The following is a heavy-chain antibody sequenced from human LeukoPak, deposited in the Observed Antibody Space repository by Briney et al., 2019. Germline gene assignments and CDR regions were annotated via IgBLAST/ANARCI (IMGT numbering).Heavy chain of an antibody. V-gene: IGHV2-5*01. CDR1: GFSFSSGGVG. CDR2: IYENDEK. J-gene: IGHJ3*02. CDR3: AHRHRGVASDI. D-gene: IGHD2-15*01. Sequence: SGPTLVNPTQTLTLTCTFSGFSFSSGGVGVGWIRQPPGGAPEWLGVIYENDEKLYSSSLQNRLSITKDTSRNRVVLTMANMDPVDTATYYCAHRHRGVASDIWGQGTMVTVSS.